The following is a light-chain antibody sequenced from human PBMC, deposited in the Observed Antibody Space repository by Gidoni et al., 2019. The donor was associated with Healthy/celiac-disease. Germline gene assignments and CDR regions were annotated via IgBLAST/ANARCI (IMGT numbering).Light chain of an antibody. CDR1: NIGSKS. CDR2: YDS. CDR3: QVWASSSDHDV. J-gene: IGLJ1*01. V-gene: IGLV3-21*04. Sequence: SYVLTQPPSVSVARGKTARITCGGNNIGSKSVHWYQQKPGQAPVLVIYYDSDRPSGIPERFSGSNSGNTATLTISRVEAGDEADYYCQVWASSSDHDVFGTGTNVTVL.